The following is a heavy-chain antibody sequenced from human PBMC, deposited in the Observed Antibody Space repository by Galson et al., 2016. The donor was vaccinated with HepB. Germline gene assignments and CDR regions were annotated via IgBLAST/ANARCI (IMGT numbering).Heavy chain of an antibody. Sequence: SVKVSCKASGFTFSNFGFTWVRQAPGQGLEWMGWISAYNGDINYAQRVQGRLTMTTDTSTNTAYMELRSLTSDDTAVYYCARGSSRGRTDFWGQGTLVTVSS. CDR1: GFTFSNFG. J-gene: IGHJ4*02. CDR2: ISAYNGDI. D-gene: IGHD1-14*01. V-gene: IGHV1-18*04. CDR3: ARGSSRGRTDF.